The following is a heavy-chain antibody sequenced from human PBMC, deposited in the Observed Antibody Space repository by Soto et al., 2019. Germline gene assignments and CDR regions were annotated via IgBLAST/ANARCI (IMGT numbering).Heavy chain of an antibody. CDR1: GYTFTDYR. V-gene: IGHV1-46*01. D-gene: IGHD6-6*01. CDR2: INPSGGST. Sequence: QVQLVQSGVEVKKPGASVKVSCKASGYTFTDYRKIWVRQAPGQGLEWMGIINPSGGSTNYAPNFQGRVTLTRDSFTSTVYMELSNLRSEDTAVYYCARPAGRLANWFDPWGQGTLVTVSS. J-gene: IGHJ5*02. CDR3: ARPAGRLANWFDP.